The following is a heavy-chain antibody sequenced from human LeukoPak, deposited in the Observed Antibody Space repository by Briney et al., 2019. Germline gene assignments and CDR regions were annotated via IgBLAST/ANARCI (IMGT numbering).Heavy chain of an antibody. CDR2: IGTAGDT. CDR1: GFTFSSYD. CDR3: ARAREDDYDFDY. D-gene: IGHD4-17*01. Sequence: GGSLRLSCAASGFTFSSYDMYWVRQATGKGLEWVSAIGTAGDTYYPGSVKGRFTISRENAKNSLYLQMNSLRAGDTAVYYCARAREDDYDFDYWGQGTLVTVSS. V-gene: IGHV3-13*01. J-gene: IGHJ4*02.